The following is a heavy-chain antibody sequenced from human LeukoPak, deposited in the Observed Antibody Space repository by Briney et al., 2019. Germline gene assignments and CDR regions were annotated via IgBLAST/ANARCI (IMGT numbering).Heavy chain of an antibody. CDR1: GYTFTHYA. CDR3: ARDATFAEGFDY. Sequence: ASVKVSCKTSGYTFTHYAMNWVRQAPGQGLEWVRWVNTNTGTPTYAQAFTGRFVFSLDTAVSTAYLQITGLKAEDTAVYYCARDATFAEGFDYWGQGTLVTVSS. J-gene: IGHJ4*02. CDR2: VNTNTGTP. D-gene: IGHD1-26*01. V-gene: IGHV7-4-1*02.